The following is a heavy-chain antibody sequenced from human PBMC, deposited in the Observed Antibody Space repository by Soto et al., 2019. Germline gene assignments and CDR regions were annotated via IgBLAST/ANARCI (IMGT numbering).Heavy chain of an antibody. V-gene: IGHV1-69*01. CDR2: IIPIFGTA. D-gene: IGHD5-18*01. CDR3: ARDLKKDTAMVNFGWFDY. Sequence: QVQLVQSGAEVKKPGSSVKVSCKASGGTFSSYAISWVRQAPGQGLEWMGGIIPIFGTANYARQFQGRVNITADEPPSTAYMELSSPSSEDTAVYYCARDLKKDTAMVNFGWFDYWGQRTLVTVSS. CDR1: GGTFSSYA. J-gene: IGHJ4*02.